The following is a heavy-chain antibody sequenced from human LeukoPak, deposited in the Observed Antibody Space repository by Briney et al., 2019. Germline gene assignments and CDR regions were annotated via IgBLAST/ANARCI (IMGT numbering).Heavy chain of an antibody. V-gene: IGHV3-7*03. J-gene: IGHJ4*02. CDR2: IKEDGSAE. Sequence: GGSLRLSCAASGFTSGFTFSNYWMSWVRQAPGKGLEWVANIKEDGSAEFYVDSVKGRFTISRDNSKNTLYLQMNSLRAEDTAVYYCAKVQDYGGHGLHFDYWGQGTLVTVSS. D-gene: IGHD4-23*01. CDR3: AKVQDYGGHGLHFDY. CDR1: GFTFSNYW.